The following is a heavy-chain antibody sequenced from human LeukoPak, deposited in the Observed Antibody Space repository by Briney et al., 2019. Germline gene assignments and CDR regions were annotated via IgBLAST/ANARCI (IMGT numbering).Heavy chain of an antibody. CDR3: AKGSDYDPPYYYYYMDV. V-gene: IGHV3-23*01. D-gene: IGHD5-12*01. J-gene: IGHJ6*03. Sequence: GGTLRLSCAASGFTFSSYGMSWVRQAPGKGLEWVSGISGGGGGTYYADSVKGRFTISRDNSKNTLYLQMNSLRAEDTAVYYCAKGSDYDPPYYYYYMDVWGKGTTVTISS. CDR1: GFTFSSYG. CDR2: ISGGGGGT.